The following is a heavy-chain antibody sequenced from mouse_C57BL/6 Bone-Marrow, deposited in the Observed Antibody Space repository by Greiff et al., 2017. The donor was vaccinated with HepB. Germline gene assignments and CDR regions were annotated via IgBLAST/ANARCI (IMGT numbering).Heavy chain of an antibody. CDR3: TTPIYDGYYQGFAY. CDR1: GFNIKDDY. CDR2: IDPENGDT. J-gene: IGHJ3*01. Sequence: VQLKESGAELVRPGASVKLSCTASGFNIKDDYMHWVKQRPEQGLEWIGWIDPENGDTEYASKFQGKATITADTSSNTAYLQLSSLTSEDTAVYYCTTPIYDGYYQGFAYWGQGTLVTVSA. V-gene: IGHV14-4*01. D-gene: IGHD2-3*01.